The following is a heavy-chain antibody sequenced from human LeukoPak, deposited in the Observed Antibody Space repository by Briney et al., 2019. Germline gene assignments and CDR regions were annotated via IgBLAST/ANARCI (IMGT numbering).Heavy chain of an antibody. D-gene: IGHD4/OR15-4a*01. CDR3: ARAYGSKYPYYYYGMDV. J-gene: IGHJ6*02. Sequence: PSQTLSLTCTVSGGSISSGGYSWSWIRQPPGKGPEWIGYIYHSGSTYYNSSLKSRVTISVDRSKNQFSLKLSSVTAADTAVYYCARAYGSKYPYYYYGMDVWGQGTTVTVSS. CDR1: GGSISSGGYS. CDR2: IYHSGST. V-gene: IGHV4-30-2*01.